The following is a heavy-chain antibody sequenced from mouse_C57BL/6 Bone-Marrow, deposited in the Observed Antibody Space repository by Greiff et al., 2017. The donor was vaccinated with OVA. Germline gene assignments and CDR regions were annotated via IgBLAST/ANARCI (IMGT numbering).Heavy chain of an antibody. Sequence: DVQLQESGGGLVQPKGSLKLSCAASGFSFNTYAMNWVRQAPGKGLEWVARIRSKSNNYATYYADSVKDRFTISRDDSESMLYLQMNNLKTEDTAMYYCVRQGGLRYFDYWGQGTTLTVSS. CDR2: IRSKSNNYAT. CDR3: VRQGGLRYFDY. V-gene: IGHV10-1*01. CDR1: GFSFNTYA. D-gene: IGHD1-1*01. J-gene: IGHJ2*01.